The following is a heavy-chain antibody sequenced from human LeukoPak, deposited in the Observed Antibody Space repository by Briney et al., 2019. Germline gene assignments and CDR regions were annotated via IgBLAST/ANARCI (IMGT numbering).Heavy chain of an antibody. CDR2: INPNSGGT. CDR3: ARNIWFGESADAFDI. CDR1: GYTFTRYA. Sequence: ASVKVSCKTSGYTFTRYAVNWVRQAPGQGLEWMGWINPNSGGTNYAQKFQGRVTMTRDKSIRTAYMELSRLTSDDTAVYYCARNIWFGESADAFDIWGQGTMVTVSS. V-gene: IGHV1-2*02. D-gene: IGHD3-10*01. J-gene: IGHJ3*02.